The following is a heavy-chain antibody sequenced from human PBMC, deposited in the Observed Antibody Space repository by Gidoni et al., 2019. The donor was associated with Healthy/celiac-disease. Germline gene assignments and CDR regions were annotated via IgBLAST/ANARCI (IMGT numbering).Heavy chain of an antibody. CDR2: ISYDGSNK. CDR3: ARDPNDAFDI. Sequence: QVQLVESGGGVVQPGRSLRLSCAASGFTFRSYAMHWVTQAPGKGLEWVAVISYDGSNKYYADSVKGRFTISRDNSKNTLYLQMNSLRAEDTAVYYCARDPNDAFDIWGQGTMVTVSS. V-gene: IGHV3-30*04. J-gene: IGHJ3*02. CDR1: GFTFRSYA.